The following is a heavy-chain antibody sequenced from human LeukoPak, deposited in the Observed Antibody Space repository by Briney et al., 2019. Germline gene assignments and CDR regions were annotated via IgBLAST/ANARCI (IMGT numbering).Heavy chain of an antibody. CDR2: IIPIFGTA. D-gene: IGHD3-9*01. V-gene: IGHV1-69*13. CDR3: ARHYDILTGYGFLAFDI. Sequence: SVKVSCKAFGGTFSSYAISWVRQAPGQGLEWMGGIIPIFGTANYAQKFQGRVTITADESTSTAYMELSSLRSEDTAVYYCARHYDILTGYGFLAFDIWGQGTMVTVSS. CDR1: GGTFSSYA. J-gene: IGHJ3*02.